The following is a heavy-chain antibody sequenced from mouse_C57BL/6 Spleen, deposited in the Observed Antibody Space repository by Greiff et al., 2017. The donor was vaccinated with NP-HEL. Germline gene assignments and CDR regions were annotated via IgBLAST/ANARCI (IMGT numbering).Heavy chain of an antibody. CDR2: ISDGGSYT. D-gene: IGHD2-1*01. V-gene: IGHV5-4*01. J-gene: IGHJ4*01. CDR1: GFTFSSYA. Sequence: EVQLVESGGGLVKPGGSLKLSCAASGFTFSSYAMSWVRQTPEKRLEWVATISDGGSYTYYPDNVKGRFTISRDNAKNNLYLQMSHLKSEDTAMYYCARDGLLYYYYAMDYWGQGTSVTVSS. CDR3: ARDGLLYYYYAMDY.